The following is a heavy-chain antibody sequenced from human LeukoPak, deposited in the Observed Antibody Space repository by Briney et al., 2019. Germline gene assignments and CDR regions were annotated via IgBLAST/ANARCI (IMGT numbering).Heavy chain of an antibody. CDR1: GGTFSSYA. CDR3: ARDVAEAARLEWFDP. CDR2: IIPIFGTA. D-gene: IGHD6-6*01. Sequence: GASVKVSCKASGGTFSSYAISWVRQAPGQGLEWMGGIIPIFGTANYAQKFQGRVTITADESTSTAYMELSSLRSEDTAVYYCARDVAEAARLEWFDPWGQGTLVTVSS. J-gene: IGHJ5*02. V-gene: IGHV1-69*01.